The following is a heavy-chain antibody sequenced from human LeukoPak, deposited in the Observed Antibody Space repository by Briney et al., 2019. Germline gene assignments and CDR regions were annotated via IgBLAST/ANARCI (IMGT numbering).Heavy chain of an antibody. CDR1: GFTVSSNY. J-gene: IGHJ6*03. Sequence: GGSLRLSFPACGFTVSSNYMSGVRQAPGKGLEGVSVIYSGGSTYYADSVKGRFTISRDNSKTTLYLQMNSLRAEDTAVYYCARDQYQLGYMDVWGKGTTVTVSS. CDR3: ARDQYQLGYMDV. CDR2: IYSGGST. V-gene: IGHV3-53*01. D-gene: IGHD2-2*01.